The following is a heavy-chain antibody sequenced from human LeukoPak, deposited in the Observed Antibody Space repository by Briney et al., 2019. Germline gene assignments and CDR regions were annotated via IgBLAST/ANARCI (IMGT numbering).Heavy chain of an antibody. D-gene: IGHD3-10*01. Sequence: PSETLSLTCTVPGGSLSSYYWCWIRQRPGKGLEWIGYIYYSGNTNYNSSLKSRVTISVDTSKNQFSLKLSSVTAADTAVYYCARHGLLWFGELWSFDPWGQGTLVTVSS. CDR1: GGSLSSYY. V-gene: IGHV4-59*08. CDR2: IYYSGNT. J-gene: IGHJ5*02. CDR3: ARHGLLWFGELWSFDP.